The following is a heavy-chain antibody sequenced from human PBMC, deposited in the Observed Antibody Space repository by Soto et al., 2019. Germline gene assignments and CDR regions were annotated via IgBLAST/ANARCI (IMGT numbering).Heavy chain of an antibody. V-gene: IGHV3-23*01. CDR2: ISGSGDSI. CDR1: GFTFSSSA. CDR3: AKDREVRGLIPNWFDP. J-gene: IGHJ5*02. D-gene: IGHD3-10*01. Sequence: GSLRLSCAASGFTFSSSAMSWVRQAPGKGLEWVSAISGSGDSIYYADSVKGRFTISRDNSKNTLYLQMNSLRAEDTAVYYCAKDREVRGLIPNWFDPWGQGTLVTVSS.